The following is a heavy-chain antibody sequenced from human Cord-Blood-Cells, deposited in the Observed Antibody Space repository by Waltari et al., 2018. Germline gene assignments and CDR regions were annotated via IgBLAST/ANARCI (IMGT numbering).Heavy chain of an antibody. Sequence: QVQLQESGPGLVKPSETLSLTCTVPGGSIRRYSWCWIRQPPGKGLEWIGYIYYSGRTNYNPSLKSRVTISVDTSKNQFSLKLSSVTAADTAVYYCARLVAYSSSAGHDAFDIWGQGTMVTISS. V-gene: IGHV4-59*13. CDR3: ARLVAYSSSAGHDAFDI. D-gene: IGHD6-6*01. J-gene: IGHJ3*02. CDR1: GGSIRRYS. CDR2: IYYSGRT.